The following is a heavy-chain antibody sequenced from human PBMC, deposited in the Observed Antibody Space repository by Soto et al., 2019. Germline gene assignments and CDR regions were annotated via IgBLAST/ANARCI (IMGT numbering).Heavy chain of an antibody. CDR2: IYYSGST. Sequence: PSETLSLTCTVSGGSISSGGYYWSWIRQHPGKGLEWIGYIYYSGSTYYNPSLKSRVTISVDTSKNQFSLKLSSVTAADTAVYYCARDRRYCSSTSCYSSMDYWGQGTLVTVSS. D-gene: IGHD2-2*01. J-gene: IGHJ4*02. V-gene: IGHV4-31*03. CDR3: ARDRRYCSSTSCYSSMDY. CDR1: GGSISSGGYY.